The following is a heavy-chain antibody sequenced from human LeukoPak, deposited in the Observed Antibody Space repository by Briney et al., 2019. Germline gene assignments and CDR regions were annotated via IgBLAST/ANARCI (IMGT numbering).Heavy chain of an antibody. CDR2: IYSGGST. CDR1: GFTCITAW. CDR3: ANTRLHQSTGPANCVY. J-gene: IGHJ4*02. V-gene: IGHV3-66*01. D-gene: IGHD2-8*02. Sequence: GGSLRLSCADSGFTCITAWMICWRQAPGKGLEWVSVIYSGGSTHYADSVKGRFTISRDNSKNTLYLQMNSLRAEDTAVYYCANTRLHQSTGPANCVYWGQGTLVTLSS.